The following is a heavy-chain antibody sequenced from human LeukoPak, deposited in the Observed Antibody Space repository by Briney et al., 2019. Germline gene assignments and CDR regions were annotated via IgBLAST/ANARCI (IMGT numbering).Heavy chain of an antibody. D-gene: IGHD5-18*01. J-gene: IGHJ4*02. CDR3: ARGYSYGFNY. Sequence: GGSLRLSCEASGFTFSDYWMHWVRQAPGKGLVWVSRMNEDGSYTNYADSVEGRFTISRDNAKNSLYLQMNSLRDEDTAVYYCARGYSYGFNYWGQGTLVTVSS. V-gene: IGHV3-74*01. CDR2: MNEDGSYT. CDR1: GFTFSDYW.